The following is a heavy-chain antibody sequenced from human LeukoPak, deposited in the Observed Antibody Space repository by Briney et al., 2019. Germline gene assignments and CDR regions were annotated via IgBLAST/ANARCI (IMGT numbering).Heavy chain of an antibody. V-gene: IGHV1-2*02. D-gene: IGHD2-21*01. Sequence: ASVKVSCKASGYTFVGFCIHWVRQAPGRGLEWMGWINPNSGDTNYEQRFQGRVTMTRDTSISTAYMDLTRLASDDTAVYYCARADLFAFDYWGQGTLVTVSS. CDR3: ARADLFAFDY. J-gene: IGHJ4*02. CDR2: INPNSGDT. CDR1: GYTFVGFC.